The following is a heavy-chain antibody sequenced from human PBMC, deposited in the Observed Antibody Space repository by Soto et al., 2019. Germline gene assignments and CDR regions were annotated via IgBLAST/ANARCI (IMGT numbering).Heavy chain of an antibody. Sequence: QVQLQESGPGLVKPSQTLSLTCTVSGGSISSGDYYWSWIRQPPGKGLEWIGYIYYSGSTYYNPSLKSRVTISIDTSKPQFSLWLSSVTAADTAVYYCARGAGGTLKFDPWGLGTLVTVSS. J-gene: IGHJ5*02. CDR2: IYYSGST. CDR3: ARGAGGTLKFDP. D-gene: IGHD1-1*01. CDR1: GGSISSGDYY. V-gene: IGHV4-30-4*01.